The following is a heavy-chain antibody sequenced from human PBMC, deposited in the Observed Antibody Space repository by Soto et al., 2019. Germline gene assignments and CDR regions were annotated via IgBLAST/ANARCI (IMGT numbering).Heavy chain of an antibody. J-gene: IGHJ6*03. Sequence: VKVSCKASGYTFTGYYMHWVRQAPGQGLEWMGWINPNSGGTNYAQKFQGWVTMTRDTSISTAYMELSRLRSDDTAVYYCARDRKGYCSSTSCQNTTGWYYMDVWGKGTTVTVSS. V-gene: IGHV1-2*04. CDR1: GYTFTGYY. D-gene: IGHD2-2*01. CDR3: ARDRKGYCSSTSCQNTTGWYYMDV. CDR2: INPNSGGT.